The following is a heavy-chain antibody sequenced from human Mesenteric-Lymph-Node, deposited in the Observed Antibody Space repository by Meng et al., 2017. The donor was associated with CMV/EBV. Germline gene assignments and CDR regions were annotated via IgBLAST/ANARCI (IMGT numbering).Heavy chain of an antibody. CDR3: AKAFLHVAYYYGMDV. D-gene: IGHD2/OR15-2a*01. V-gene: IGHV3-30*02. Sequence: GESLKISCAASGFIFSDYSMHWVRQAPGKGLEWVSFIRINGTNKYYTDSVKGRFTISRDNSKNTMYLQLSSLRPEDAAVYYCAKAFLHVAYYYGMDVWGQGTTVTVSS. CDR2: IRINGTNK. CDR1: GFIFSDYS. J-gene: IGHJ6*02.